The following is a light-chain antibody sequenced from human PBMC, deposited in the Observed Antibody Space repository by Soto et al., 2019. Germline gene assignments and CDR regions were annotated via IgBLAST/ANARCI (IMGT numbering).Light chain of an antibody. J-gene: IGKJ4*01. Sequence: EIVLTQSPATLSLSPGDRATLSCRASQSVGSYLAWYQHKPGQAPRLLIHDTSIRAIGIPPRFSGSGSGTDFTLTIYSLEPEDFAVYYCQHRSNWPLTFGGGTKVEIK. CDR2: DTS. CDR3: QHRSNWPLT. CDR1: QSVGSY. V-gene: IGKV3-11*01.